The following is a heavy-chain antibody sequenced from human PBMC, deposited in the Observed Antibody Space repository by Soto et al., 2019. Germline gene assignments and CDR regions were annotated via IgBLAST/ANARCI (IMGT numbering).Heavy chain of an antibody. D-gene: IGHD3-16*01. V-gene: IGHV2-5*02. Sequence: QITLKESGPTLVKPTQTLTLTCSFSGFSLNTGGVGVGWIRQSPGKALEWRVVIYWDDDIHYNPSLKSRLTITKDTSKNQVVLTVTNMNPVDTGTYYCAHVGYFTSERRFDPCGQGTLVIVSS. CDR2: IYWDDDI. CDR3: AHVGYFTSERRFDP. CDR1: GFSLNTGGVG. J-gene: IGHJ5*02.